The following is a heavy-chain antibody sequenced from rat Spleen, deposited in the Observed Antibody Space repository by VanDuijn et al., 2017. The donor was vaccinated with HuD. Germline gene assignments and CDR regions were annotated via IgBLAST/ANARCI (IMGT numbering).Heavy chain of an antibody. D-gene: IGHD1-2*01. Sequence: EVQLVESGGGLVQPGRSLKLSCAASGFTFSSYGMHWIRQAPTKGLEWVASISPCGGYTYYRDSVKGRFTISRDNAKSTLYLQMDSLRSEDTATYYCATDDYSSYWGQGVMVTVSS. J-gene: IGHJ2*01. CDR3: ATDDYSSY. CDR2: ISPCGGYT. CDR1: GFTFSSYG. V-gene: IGHV5-19*01.